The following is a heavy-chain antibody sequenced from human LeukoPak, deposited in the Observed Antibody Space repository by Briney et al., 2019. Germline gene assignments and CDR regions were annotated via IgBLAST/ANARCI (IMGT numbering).Heavy chain of an antibody. D-gene: IGHD6-19*01. CDR1: GGSISSYY. J-gene: IGHJ3*02. CDR3: ARHSERWLGAFDI. V-gene: IGHV4-59*08. Sequence: SETLSLTCTVSGGSISSYYWSWIRQPPGKGPEWIGYIYYSGNTNYNPSLKSRVTISVDTSKNQFSLKLSSVTAADTAVYYCARHSERWLGAFDIWGQGTMVTVSS. CDR2: IYYSGNT.